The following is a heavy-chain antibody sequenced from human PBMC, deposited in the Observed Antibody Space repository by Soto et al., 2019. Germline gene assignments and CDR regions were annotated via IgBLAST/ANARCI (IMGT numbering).Heavy chain of an antibody. V-gene: IGHV5-51*03. CDR1: GYSFASHW. CDR2: IYPGDSDT. J-gene: IGHJ4*02. D-gene: IGHD1-26*01. CDR3: ARYSGSYWHYLDF. Sequence: SXESLTISCKGSGYSFASHWVALVRQMPEKGLEWIGTIYPGDSDTKYSSAFRGHVTISADTSVSTAYLQWRSLEATDSAIYYCARYSGSYWHYLDFWGQGTLVTVSS.